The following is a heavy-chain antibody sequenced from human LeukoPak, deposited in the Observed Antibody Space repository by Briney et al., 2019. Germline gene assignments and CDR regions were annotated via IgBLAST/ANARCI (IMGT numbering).Heavy chain of an antibody. CDR2: IKSKTDGGTI. J-gene: IGHJ4*02. CDR1: GFSFTNAW. CDR3: TTVTLRPVGL. V-gene: IGHV3-15*05. Sequence: PGGSLRLSCAASGFSFTNAWMSWVRQAPGKGLEWVGRIKSKTDGGTIDYAAPVKGIFTISRDDSKHTLFLQMNSLKIEDTAVYYCTTVTLRPVGLWGQGTLVTVSS. D-gene: IGHD3-10*01.